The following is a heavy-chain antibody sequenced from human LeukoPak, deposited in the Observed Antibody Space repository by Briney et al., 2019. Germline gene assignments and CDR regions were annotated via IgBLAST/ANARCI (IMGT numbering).Heavy chain of an antibody. Sequence: PSETLSLTCTVSGGSISSSSYYWGWIRQPPGKGLEWIGSIYYSGSTYYNPSLKSRVTISVDTSKNQFSLKLSSVTAADTAVYYCARGSLRITMVRGVMNYWGQGTLVTVSS. CDR1: GGSISSSSYY. J-gene: IGHJ4*02. CDR3: ARGSLRITMVRGVMNY. CDR2: IYYSGST. V-gene: IGHV4-39*01. D-gene: IGHD3-10*01.